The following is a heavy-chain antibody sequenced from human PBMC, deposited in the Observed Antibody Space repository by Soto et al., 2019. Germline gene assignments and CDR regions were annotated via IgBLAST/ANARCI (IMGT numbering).Heavy chain of an antibody. Sequence: SETLSLTCAVSGGSISSSNWWSWVRPPPGKALEWIGEIYHSVSTNYNPSLKSRVTISVDKSKNQFSLKLSSVTAADTAVYYCARKGNYDFWSGFLAEYYYYYYGMDVWGQGTTVTVS. V-gene: IGHV4-4*02. CDR1: GGSISSSNW. CDR3: ARKGNYDFWSGFLAEYYYYYYGMDV. J-gene: IGHJ6*02. D-gene: IGHD3-3*01. CDR2: IYHSVST.